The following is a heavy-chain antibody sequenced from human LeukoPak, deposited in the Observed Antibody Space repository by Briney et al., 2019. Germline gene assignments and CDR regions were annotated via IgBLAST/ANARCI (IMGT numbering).Heavy chain of an antibody. J-gene: IGHJ6*02. CDR1: GYTFTGYY. CDR3: ARVNYGSGSYYTPYYYGMDV. CDR2: INPNSGGT. V-gene: IGHV1-2*06. Sequence: ASVKVSCKASGYTFTGYYMHWVRQAPGQGLEWMGRINPNSGGTNYAQKFQGRVTMTRDTSISTAYMELSRLRSDDTAVYYCARVNYGSGSYYTPYYYGMDVWGQGTTVTVSS. D-gene: IGHD3-10*01.